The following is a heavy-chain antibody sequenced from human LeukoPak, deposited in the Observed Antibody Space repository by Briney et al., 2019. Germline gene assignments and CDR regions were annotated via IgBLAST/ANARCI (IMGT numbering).Heavy chain of an antibody. Sequence: GGSLRLSCAASGFPFPTYAMNWVRQAPGKGLEWVSTISGSGSPTFYADSVKGRFTISRDNSRDTLYLQMNSLRAEDTAVYYCAKGVLYGPFDYWGQGILVTVSS. CDR3: AKGVLYGPFDY. CDR2: ISGSGSPT. J-gene: IGHJ4*02. V-gene: IGHV3-23*01. CDR1: GFPFPTYA. D-gene: IGHD2/OR15-2a*01.